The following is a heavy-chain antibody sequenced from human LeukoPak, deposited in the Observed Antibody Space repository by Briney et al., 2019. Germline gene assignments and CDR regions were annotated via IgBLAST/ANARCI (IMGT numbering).Heavy chain of an antibody. D-gene: IGHD4-17*01. Sequence: ASVKVSCKASGYSFVLYGISWVRQAPGEGPEWMGWISGSTGDTNYAQKFQGRVTMTADTSSSTAYMELRSLRSDDTAVYYCARDENYGIFFNVDYWGQGTLVTVSS. J-gene: IGHJ4*02. CDR2: ISGSTGDT. CDR3: ARDENYGIFFNVDY. V-gene: IGHV1-18*01. CDR1: GYSFVLYG.